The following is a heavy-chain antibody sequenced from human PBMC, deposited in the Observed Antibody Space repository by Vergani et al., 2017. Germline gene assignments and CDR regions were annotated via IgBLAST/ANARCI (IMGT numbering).Heavy chain of an antibody. Sequence: QVQLVESGGGVVQPGRSLRLSCAASGFTLSSYAMHWVRQAPGKGLEWVAGISDDGSNKYYADSVKGRFTISRDNSKNTLYLQMNSLRVEDTAVYYCASRGGIAAGAASSVYQYYMDVWGKGTTVTVSS. CDR2: ISDDGSNK. CDR3: ASRGGIAAGAASSVYQYYMDV. J-gene: IGHJ6*03. V-gene: IGHV3-30-3*01. CDR1: GFTLSSYA. D-gene: IGHD6-13*01.